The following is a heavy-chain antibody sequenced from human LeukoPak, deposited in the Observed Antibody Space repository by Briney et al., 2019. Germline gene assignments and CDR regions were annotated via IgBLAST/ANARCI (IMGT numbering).Heavy chain of an antibody. Sequence: SETLSLTCIVSGGSISSSSYYWGWIRQPPGKGLEWIGSIYYSGSTYYNPSLKSRVTISVDTSKNQFSLKLSSVTAADTAVYYCARASDYGDYYFDYWGQGTLVTVSS. CDR1: GGSISSSSYY. V-gene: IGHV4-39*07. D-gene: IGHD4-17*01. CDR3: ARASDYGDYYFDY. J-gene: IGHJ4*02. CDR2: IYYSGST.